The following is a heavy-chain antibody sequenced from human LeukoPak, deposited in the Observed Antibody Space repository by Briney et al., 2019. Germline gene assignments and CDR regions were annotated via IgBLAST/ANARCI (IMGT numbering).Heavy chain of an antibody. CDR1: GGSISSSSYY. V-gene: IGHV4-39*01. Sequence: SETLSLTCTVSGGSISSSSYYWAWIRQPPGKGLEWIGSIYYSGSTYYNPSLKSRVTISVDTSKNQFSLKLSSVTAADTAVYYCARHYRTVAYFDYWGQGTLVTVSS. D-gene: IGHD4-11*01. J-gene: IGHJ4*02. CDR3: ARHYRTVAYFDY. CDR2: IYYSGST.